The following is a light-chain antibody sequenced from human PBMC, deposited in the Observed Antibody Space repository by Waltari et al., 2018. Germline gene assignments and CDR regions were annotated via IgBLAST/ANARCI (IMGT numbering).Light chain of an antibody. CDR2: WAS. CDR1: QSVLSSSNNKNY. Sequence: DIVMTQSTDSLAVSLGERATIDCKSSQSVLSSSNNKNYLAWYQQKPRQPPKLLISWASTRESGVPDRFSGSGSGTDFTLTISSLQAEDVAVYYCQQYYSTPLTFGGGTKVEIK. CDR3: QQYYSTPLT. J-gene: IGKJ4*01. V-gene: IGKV4-1*01.